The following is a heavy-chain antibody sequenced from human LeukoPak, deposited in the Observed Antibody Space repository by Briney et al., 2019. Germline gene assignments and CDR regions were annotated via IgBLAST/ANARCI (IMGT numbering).Heavy chain of an antibody. Sequence: SETLSLTCAVYGGSFSGHYWSWTRQPPGKGLEWIGEIHPSGSTSYNPSLKSRVTISVDTSKNQLSLKLSSVTAADTAVYYCARDYGSGSYSSWGQGTLVTVSS. V-gene: IGHV4-34*01. D-gene: IGHD3-10*01. CDR1: GGSFSGHY. CDR2: IHPSGST. J-gene: IGHJ5*02. CDR3: ARDYGSGSYSS.